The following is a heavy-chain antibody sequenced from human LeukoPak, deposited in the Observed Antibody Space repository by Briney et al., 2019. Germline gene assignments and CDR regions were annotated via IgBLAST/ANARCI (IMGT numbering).Heavy chain of an antibody. J-gene: IGHJ6*03. CDR3: ASFPTNHGGKGGRYYYYYMDV. V-gene: IGHV1-3*03. D-gene: IGHD4-23*01. CDR1: GYTFTSYA. Sequence: PTASVKVSCKASGYTFTSYAMHWVRQAPGQRLEWMGWINAGNGNTKYSQEFQGRVTITRDTSASTAYMELSSLRSEDMAVYYCASFPTNHGGKGGRYYYYYMDVWGKGTTVTVSS. CDR2: INAGNGNT.